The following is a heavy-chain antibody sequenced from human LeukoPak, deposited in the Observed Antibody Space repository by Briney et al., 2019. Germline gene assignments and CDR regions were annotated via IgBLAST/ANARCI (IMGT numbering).Heavy chain of an antibody. CDR2: INPNSGGT. CDR1: GYTFTGYY. V-gene: IGHV1-2*04. Sequence: ASVKVSCKASGYTFTGYYMHWVRQAPGQGLEWMGWINPNSGGTNYAQKFQGWVTMTRDTSISTAYMELSRLRSDDTAVYYCARAAESYYYGSGSYLDAFDIWGQGTMVTVSS. CDR3: ARAAESYYYGSGSYLDAFDI. J-gene: IGHJ3*02. D-gene: IGHD3-10*01.